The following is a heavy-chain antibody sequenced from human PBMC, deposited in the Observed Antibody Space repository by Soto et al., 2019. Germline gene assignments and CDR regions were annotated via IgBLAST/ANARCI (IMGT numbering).Heavy chain of an antibody. CDR1: GFAFSDAS. J-gene: IGHJ4*02. Sequence: DVQLVESGGDLVKPGGSLRLSCAASGFAFSDASMSWVRQAPGKGLEWVGRIKTKSSGGTTDYAAPVKGRFTISRDDSKNTVYLQMDSLKAEDTAVYSCTPLASGHYGYDFWRQGTLVTVSS. CDR2: IKTKSSGGTT. CDR3: TPLASGHYGYDF. V-gene: IGHV3-15*01. D-gene: IGHD3-3*01.